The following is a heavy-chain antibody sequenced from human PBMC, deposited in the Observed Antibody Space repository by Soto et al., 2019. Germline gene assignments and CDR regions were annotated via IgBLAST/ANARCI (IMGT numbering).Heavy chain of an antibody. Sequence: GESVNISYKVSGYRFTIHCVIGERQLPGKGREWMGGIDPSDSYTNYSPSFQGHVTISADMSISTAYLQWSSLKASDTAMYYCAGGPRSFVWHWGQGTLVTVSS. CDR3: AGGPRSFVWH. V-gene: IGHV5-10-1*01. CDR2: IDPSDSYT. D-gene: IGHD6-6*01. CDR1: GYRFTIHC. J-gene: IGHJ4*02.